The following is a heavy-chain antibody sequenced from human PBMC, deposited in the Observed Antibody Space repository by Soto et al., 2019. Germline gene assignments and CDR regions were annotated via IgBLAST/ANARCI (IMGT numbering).Heavy chain of an antibody. CDR1: GAPIFSRAYY. Sequence: TLSLTNPLYGAPIFSRAYYWNWSRQHPAKGLEWIGYIYYSGSTYYNPSLKSRPSISLHTSKNQISLELSSVTAADTAVYYCARNPSPLCRSTTCYNDAFDIWGQGTIVT. J-gene: IGHJ3*02. D-gene: IGHD2-2*02. V-gene: IGHV4-31*03. CDR3: ARNPSPLCRSTTCYNDAFDI. CDR2: IYYSGST.